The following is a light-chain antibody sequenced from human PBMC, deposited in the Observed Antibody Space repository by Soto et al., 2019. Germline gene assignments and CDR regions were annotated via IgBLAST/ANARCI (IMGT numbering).Light chain of an antibody. J-gene: IGLJ1*01. V-gene: IGLV2-14*01. CDR1: SSDVGAYNR. Sequence: QSVLTQPASVSGSPGQSITISCTGTSSDVGAYNRVSWYQQYPGQAPKVIIYEVSNRPSGVSYRLSGSKSGNTASLTISGLQSEDEADYYCCSYAGRYTYVFGTGTKLTVL. CDR2: EVS. CDR3: CSYAGRYTYV.